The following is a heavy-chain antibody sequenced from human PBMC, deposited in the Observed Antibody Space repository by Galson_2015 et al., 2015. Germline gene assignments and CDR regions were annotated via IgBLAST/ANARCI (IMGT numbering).Heavy chain of an antibody. J-gene: IGHJ4*02. CDR3: ATSNADVYCSGGSCYLDS. CDR2: LLPIYGTP. CDR1: GGTFSIFA. V-gene: IGHV1-69*13. D-gene: IGHD2-15*01. Sequence: SVKVSCKASGGTFSIFAISWVRQAPGQRLEWMGGLLPIYGTPNYAQKFQGRVTITAAESTSTAYMELSSLTSEDTAVFYCATSNADVYCSGGSCYLDSWGQGTLVTVSS.